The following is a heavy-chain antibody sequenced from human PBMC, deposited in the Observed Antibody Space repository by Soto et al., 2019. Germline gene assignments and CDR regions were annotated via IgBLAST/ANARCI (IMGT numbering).Heavy chain of an antibody. D-gene: IGHD1-26*01. J-gene: IGHJ4*02. V-gene: IGHV3-48*02. CDR3: ARDQNSIVGATIFDY. CDR2: ISSSSSTI. Sequence: EVQLVESGGGLVQPGGSLRLSCAASGFTFSSYSMNWVRQAPGKGLEWVSYISSSSSTIYYADSVKGRFTISRDNAKNSLYLQMNSLRDEDTAVYYCARDQNSIVGATIFDYWGQGTLVTVSS. CDR1: GFTFSSYS.